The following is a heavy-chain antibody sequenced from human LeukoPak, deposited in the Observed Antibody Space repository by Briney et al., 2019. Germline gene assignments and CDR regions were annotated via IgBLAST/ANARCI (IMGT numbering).Heavy chain of an antibody. CDR1: GGTFSKSS. J-gene: IGHJ6*02. V-gene: IGHV1-69*04. CDR2: TIPLVGVT. Sequence: GSSVKVSCKGSGGTFSKSSMSWVRQAPGQGLEWIGRTIPLVGVTHYAQKLQGRVTITADRSTGTAFMELNSLRSEDTAVYYCARVQAVGVPVAIDAYYDYGMDIWGQGTTVTVSS. CDR3: ARVQAVGVPVAIDAYYDYGMDI. D-gene: IGHD2-2*02.